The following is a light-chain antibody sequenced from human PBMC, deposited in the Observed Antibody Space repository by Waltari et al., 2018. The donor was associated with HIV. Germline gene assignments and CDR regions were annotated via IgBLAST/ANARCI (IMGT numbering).Light chain of an antibody. Sequence: QLVLTQSPSASASLGASVKLTCTLISRHSRYAIACPQQQPAKGPRFLMRLHGNGWSIPGNGISDRFSGYSSGTERYLTISSLQSDDEADYYCQTWGTGFLVFGGVTKLTVL. V-gene: IGLV4-69*01. CDR3: QTWGTGFLV. J-gene: IGLJ2*01. CDR1: SRHSRYA. CDR2: LHGNGWS.